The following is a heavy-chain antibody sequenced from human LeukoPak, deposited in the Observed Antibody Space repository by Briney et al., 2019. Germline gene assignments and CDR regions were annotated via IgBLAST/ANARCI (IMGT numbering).Heavy chain of an antibody. V-gene: IGHV3-23*01. Sequence: GGSLRLSCAAPGVTFSSYAMSWVRQAPGKGLEWVAAISGSGGSTYYAEAVKGRFTISKDNSHHTLYLQMNSLRAEDTAVYHCAIAAAGKGSMDVWGKGSTVSVSS. J-gene: IGHJ6*04. CDR3: AIAAAGKGSMDV. CDR1: GVTFSSYA. D-gene: IGHD6-13*01. CDR2: ISGSGGST.